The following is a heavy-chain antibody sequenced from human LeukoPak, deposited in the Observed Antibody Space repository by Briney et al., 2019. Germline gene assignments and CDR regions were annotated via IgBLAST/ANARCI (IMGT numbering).Heavy chain of an antibody. CDR2: IIPILNVP. V-gene: IGHV1-69*04. Sequence: GASVKVSCKASGGIFNDYSISWVRQAPGQGLEWMGRIIPILNVPNYAQKFEGRVTITADKSTNTAYMELSSPKSEDTAVYFCARDRPRARYFDYWGQGTLVTVSS. CDR3: ARDRPRARYFDY. D-gene: IGHD2-15*01. CDR1: GGIFNDYS. J-gene: IGHJ4*02.